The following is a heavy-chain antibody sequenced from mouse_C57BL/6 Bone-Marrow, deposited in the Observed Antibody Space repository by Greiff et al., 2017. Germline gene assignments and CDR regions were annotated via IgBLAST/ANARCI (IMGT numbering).Heavy chain of an antibody. D-gene: IGHD1-3*01. Sequence: VQLVESGGDLVKPGGSLKLSCAASGFTFSSYGMSWVRQTPDKRLEWVATISSGGSYTYYPDSVKGRFTISRDNAKNTLYLQMSSLKSEDTAMYYCARQPLKDAMDYWGQGTSVTVSS. CDR1: GFTFSSYG. V-gene: IGHV5-6*01. CDR3: ARQPLKDAMDY. CDR2: ISSGGSYT. J-gene: IGHJ4*01.